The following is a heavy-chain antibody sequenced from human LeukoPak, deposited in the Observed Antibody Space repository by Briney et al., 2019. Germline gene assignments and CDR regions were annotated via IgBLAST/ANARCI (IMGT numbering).Heavy chain of an antibody. V-gene: IGHV3-7*01. Sequence: GGSLRLSCAAPGYTFSSYWMNWVRQAPGKGLEWVASVNQDGSEKQYVDSVKGRFTISRDNAKNSQYLQMNSLRAEDTALYYCEIAGYWGQGTLVTVSS. J-gene: IGHJ4*02. D-gene: IGHD3-10*01. CDR1: GYTFSSYW. CDR3: EIAGY. CDR2: VNQDGSEK.